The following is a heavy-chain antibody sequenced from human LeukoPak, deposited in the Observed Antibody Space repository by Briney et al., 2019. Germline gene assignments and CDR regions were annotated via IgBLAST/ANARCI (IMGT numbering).Heavy chain of an antibody. CDR2: IHHSGTI. V-gene: IGHV4-31*03. J-gene: IGHJ4*02. CDR1: GAYISNGGHY. CDR3: AGGGDRSKAGSE. Sequence: SETLSLTCSVSGAYISNGGHYYNWIRLRPGKGLEWIGFIHHSGTIFYNPSLSSRAMISVDTSKNQFSLSLTFATAADTAVYYCAGGGDRSKAGSEWGQGTLVTVSS. D-gene: IGHD1-14*01.